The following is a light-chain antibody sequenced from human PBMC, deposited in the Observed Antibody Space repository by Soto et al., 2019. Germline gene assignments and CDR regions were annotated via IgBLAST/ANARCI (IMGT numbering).Light chain of an antibody. V-gene: IGLV2-14*03. Sequence: QSALTQPASVSGSPGQSITVSCTGTSSDIGGYNYVSWYQQYPGEAPKAIIYDVSDRPSGVSNRFSGSKSGNTASLTISGLQTEDEADYYCSSYTSSSTLVVFGTGTKVTVL. CDR3: SSYTSSSTLVV. CDR2: DVS. CDR1: SSDIGGYNY. J-gene: IGLJ1*01.